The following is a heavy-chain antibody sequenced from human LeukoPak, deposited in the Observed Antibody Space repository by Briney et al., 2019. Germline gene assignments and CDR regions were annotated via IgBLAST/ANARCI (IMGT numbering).Heavy chain of an antibody. Sequence: PSETLSLTCAVYGGSFSGYYWSWIRQPPGKGLEWIGEINHSGSTNYNPSLKSRVTISVDTSKNQFSLKLSSVTAADTAVYYCARHPRGYSYGPIDYWGQGTLVTVSS. V-gene: IGHV4-34*01. CDR2: INHSGST. D-gene: IGHD5-18*01. CDR1: GGSFSGYY. J-gene: IGHJ4*02. CDR3: ARHPRGYSYGPIDY.